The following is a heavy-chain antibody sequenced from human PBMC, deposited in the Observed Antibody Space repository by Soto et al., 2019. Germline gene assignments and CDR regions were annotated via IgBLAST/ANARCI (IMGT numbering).Heavy chain of an antibody. CDR2: IIPILGIA. V-gene: IGHV1-69*02. CDR1: GGTFSSYT. CDR3: ARGEVVVATYYYYYGMDV. Sequence: QVQLVQSGAEVKKPGSSVKVSCKASGGTFSSYTISWVRQAPGQGLEWMGRIIPILGIANYAQKFQGRVTITADKSTSTAYMELSSLRSEDTAVYYCARGEVVVATYYYYYGMDVWGQGTTVTVSS. J-gene: IGHJ6*02. D-gene: IGHD2-15*01.